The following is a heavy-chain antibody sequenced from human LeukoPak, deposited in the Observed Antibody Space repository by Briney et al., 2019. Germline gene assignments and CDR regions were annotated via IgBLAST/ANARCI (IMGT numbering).Heavy chain of an antibody. CDR1: GFALSSHW. CDR3: ARNNGMDV. Sequence: GGALRLSCAASGFALSSHWMTWVRQVPGRGPEWVANVNRDGSETYYLDSVKGRFTISKDNAKNSLYLQMNSLRAEDTALYHCARNNGMDVWGRGTTVIVSS. V-gene: IGHV3-7*03. J-gene: IGHJ6*02. CDR2: VNRDGSET.